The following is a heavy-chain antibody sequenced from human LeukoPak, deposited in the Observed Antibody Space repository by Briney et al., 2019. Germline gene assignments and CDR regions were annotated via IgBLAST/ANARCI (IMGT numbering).Heavy chain of an antibody. J-gene: IGHJ4*02. CDR2: ISSSGNMI. CDR3: ATPGDRSGWYFK. Sequence: GGSLRLSCAVSGVTFRNYEMNWVRQGPGEGLEWISYISSSGNMIYYADSVKGRFTISRDNAKNSLYLQMSSLRAEDTAVYYCATPGDRSGWYFKWGQGTLVTVSS. CDR1: GVTFRNYE. D-gene: IGHD6-19*01. V-gene: IGHV3-48*03.